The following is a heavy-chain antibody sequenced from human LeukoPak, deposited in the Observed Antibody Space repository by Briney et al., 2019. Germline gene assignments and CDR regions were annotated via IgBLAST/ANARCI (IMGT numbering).Heavy chain of an antibody. CDR1: GGTFSSYT. CDR3: AREDIVVVPAANYGGWFDP. CDR2: IIPILGIA. D-gene: IGHD2-2*01. Sequence: ASVKVSCKASGGTFSSYTISWVRQAPGQGLEWMGRIIPILGIANYAQKFQGRVTITADKSTSTAYMELSSLRSGDTAVYYCAREDIVVVPAANYGGWFDPWGQGTLVTACS. J-gene: IGHJ5*02. V-gene: IGHV1-69*02.